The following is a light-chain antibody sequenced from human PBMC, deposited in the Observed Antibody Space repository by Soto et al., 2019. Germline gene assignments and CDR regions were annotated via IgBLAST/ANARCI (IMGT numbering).Light chain of an antibody. J-gene: IGLJ2*01. CDR2: RNI. CDR1: SSNIGSNY. Sequence: QPVLTQPPSASGTPGQRVTISCSGSSSNIGSNYVYWYQQLPGTAPKLLIYRNILRPSGVPDRFSGSKSGTSASLAISGLRSEDEADYYCAGWDDSLSGGVFGGGIKLTVL. CDR3: AGWDDSLSGGV. V-gene: IGLV1-47*01.